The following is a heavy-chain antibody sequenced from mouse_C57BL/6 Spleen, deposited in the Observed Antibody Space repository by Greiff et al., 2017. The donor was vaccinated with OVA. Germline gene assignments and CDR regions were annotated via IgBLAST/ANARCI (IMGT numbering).Heavy chain of an antibody. V-gene: IGHV1-62-2*01. CDR1: GYTFTEYT. J-gene: IGHJ1*03. Sequence: QVQLQQSGAELVKPGASVKLSCKASGYTFTEYTIHWVKQRSGQGLEWIGWFYPGSGSIKYNENFKDKATLTADKSSSTVYLELRRLTSEDSAVYCGARQVNDYGSIWYSEDGGTGTTVTVAS. CDR2: FYPGSGSI. CDR3: ARQVNDYGSIWYSED. D-gene: IGHD1-1*01.